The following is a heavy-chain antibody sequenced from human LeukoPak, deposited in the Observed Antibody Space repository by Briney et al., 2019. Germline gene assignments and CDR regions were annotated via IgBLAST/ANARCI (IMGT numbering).Heavy chain of an antibody. Sequence: QSGGSLRLSCAASGFTFNYYWMNWVRQAPGKGLEWVANIKQGGSEIYYVDSVKGRFTISRDNSKNTLYLQMNSLRAEDTAVYYCARDRNSIGGSYSYFDYWGQGTLVTVSS. CDR3: ARDRNSIGGSYSYFDY. V-gene: IGHV3-7*01. CDR1: GFTFNYYW. J-gene: IGHJ4*02. D-gene: IGHD1-26*01. CDR2: IKQGGSEI.